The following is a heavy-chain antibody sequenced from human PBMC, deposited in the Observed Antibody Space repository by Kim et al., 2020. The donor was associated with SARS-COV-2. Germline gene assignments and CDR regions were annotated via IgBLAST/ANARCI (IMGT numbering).Heavy chain of an antibody. D-gene: IGHD1-26*01. J-gene: IGHJ4*02. V-gene: IGHV3-9*01. Sequence: SIGYADSVKGRFTISRDNAKNSLYLQMNSLRAEDTALYYCASLGATPLDYWGQGTLVTVSS. CDR3: ASLGATPLDY. CDR2: SI.